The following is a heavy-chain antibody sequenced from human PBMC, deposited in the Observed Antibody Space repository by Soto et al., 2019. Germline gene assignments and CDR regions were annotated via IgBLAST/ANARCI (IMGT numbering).Heavy chain of an antibody. V-gene: IGHV3-66*01. CDR3: ATTPYDHDAFDN. Sequence: EVQLVESGGGVVPPGGSLRVSCSGFTRSSNSINWVRQAPGKTLEWVSIFYSSGSTFYSDSVQGRFTISRDISKNTLDLQMDSLRVDDTAVYYCATTPYDHDAFDNWGQGTVVTVSS. CDR2: FYSSGST. D-gene: IGHD5-12*01. CDR1: GFTRSSNS. J-gene: IGHJ3*02.